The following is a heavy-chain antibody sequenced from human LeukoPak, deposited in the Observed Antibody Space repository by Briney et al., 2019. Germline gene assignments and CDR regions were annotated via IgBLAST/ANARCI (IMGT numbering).Heavy chain of an antibody. Sequence: GRSLRLSCAASGFTFSSYAMHWVRQAPGKGLEWVAVISYDGSNKYYADSVKGRFTISRDNSKNTLYLQMNSLRAEDTAVYYCAKSPISMIVVAKGWYFDLWGRGTLVTVSS. CDR3: AKSPISMIVVAKGWYFDL. CDR1: GFTFSSYA. J-gene: IGHJ2*01. CDR2: ISYDGSNK. V-gene: IGHV3-30-3*02. D-gene: IGHD3-22*01.